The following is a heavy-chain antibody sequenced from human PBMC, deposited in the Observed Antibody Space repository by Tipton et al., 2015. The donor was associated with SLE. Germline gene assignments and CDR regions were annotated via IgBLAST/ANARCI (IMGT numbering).Heavy chain of an antibody. CDR3: ARLTGEYWYFDL. CDR2: IYYSGST. Sequence: LRLSCTVSGGSISSHYWSWIRQPPGKGLEWIGYIYYSGSTNYNPSLKSRVTISVDTSKNQFSLKLSSVTAADTAVYYCARLTGEYWYFDLRGRGTLVTVSS. D-gene: IGHD7-27*01. CDR1: GGSISSHY. J-gene: IGHJ2*01. V-gene: IGHV4-59*11.